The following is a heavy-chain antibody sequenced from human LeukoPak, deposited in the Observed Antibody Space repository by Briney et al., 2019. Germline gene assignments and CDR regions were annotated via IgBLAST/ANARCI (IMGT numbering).Heavy chain of an antibody. Sequence: SQTLSLTCTVSGGSISSGGYYWSWIRQHPGKGLEWIGYIYYSGNTYYNPSLKSRVTISVDTSKNQFSLKLSSVTAADTAVYYCARGGNWNTPHDYWGQGTLVTVSS. CDR3: ARGGNWNTPHDY. CDR2: IYYSGNT. CDR1: GGSISSGGYY. D-gene: IGHD1-1*01. V-gene: IGHV4-31*03. J-gene: IGHJ4*02.